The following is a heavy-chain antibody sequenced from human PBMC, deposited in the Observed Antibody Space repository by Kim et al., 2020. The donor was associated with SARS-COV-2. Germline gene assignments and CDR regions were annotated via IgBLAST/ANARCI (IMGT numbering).Heavy chain of an antibody. D-gene: IGHD6-13*01. V-gene: IGHV4-4*07. CDR2: IYTSGST. CDR1: GGSISSYY. CDR3: ARATAAALPFDY. Sequence: SETLSLTCTVSGGSISSYYWSWIRQPAGKGLEWIGRIYTSGSTNYNPSLKSRVTMSVDTSKNQFSLKPNSVTAADTAVYYCARATAAALPFDYWGQGTLVTVSS. J-gene: IGHJ4*02.